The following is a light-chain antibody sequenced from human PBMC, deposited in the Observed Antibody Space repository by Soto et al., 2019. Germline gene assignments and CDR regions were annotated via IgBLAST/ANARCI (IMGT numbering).Light chain of an antibody. CDR3: HQYGSAPYT. CDR2: GAS. J-gene: IGKJ2*01. V-gene: IGKV3-20*01. CDR1: QSVSSND. Sequence: EIVLTQSPGTLSLSPGERATRSCRASQSVSSNDLAWYQQKPGQAPRLLIYGASSRATGIPDRFSGSGSGTDFTLTISRLEPEDFAVYYCHQYGSAPYTFGQGTKLEIK.